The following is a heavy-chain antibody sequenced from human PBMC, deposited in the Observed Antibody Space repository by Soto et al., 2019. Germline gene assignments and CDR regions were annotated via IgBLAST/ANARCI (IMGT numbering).Heavy chain of an antibody. CDR1: GGTFTDFT. D-gene: IGHD2-21*01. Sequence: QVLLVQSGAEVRKPESSVRVSCKASGGTFTDFTISWLRQIPGQGLEWMGRLIPLLGIPTYAQRFQGRLTITADKTTGTSYMELRSLTSDDTAVYYCVREGVHQLLCRFDLWGQGTLVAVSS. CDR3: VREGVHQLLCRFDL. J-gene: IGHJ4*02. V-gene: IGHV1-69*02. CDR2: LIPLLGIP.